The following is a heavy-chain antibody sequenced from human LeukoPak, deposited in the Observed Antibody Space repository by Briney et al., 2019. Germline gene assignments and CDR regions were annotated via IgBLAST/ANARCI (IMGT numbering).Heavy chain of an antibody. D-gene: IGHD6-19*01. V-gene: IGHV3-23*01. CDR1: GFTFSNYA. J-gene: IGHJ4*02. CDR3: AKDLGSGWYFDY. Sequence: GGSLRLSCAASGFTFSNYAMNWVRQAPGKGLEWVSAISGSGGSTYYADSVKGRFTISRDNSKDTLYLQMNSLRAEDTAVYYCAKDLGSGWYFDYWGQGTLVTVSS. CDR2: ISGSGGST.